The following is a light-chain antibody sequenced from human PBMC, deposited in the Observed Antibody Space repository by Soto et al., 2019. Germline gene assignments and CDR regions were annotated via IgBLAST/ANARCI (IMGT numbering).Light chain of an antibody. CDR2: GAS. CDR1: QSLGGS. Sequence: IVMTQSPATLSVSPGERATLSCRASQSLGGSLAWYQQKPGQAPRLLIYGASTRVTGIPARFSGSGSGTEFTLTISSLQSEDFAVYYCQQYKNGWTFGQGTKVDMK. J-gene: IGKJ1*01. CDR3: QQYKNGWT. V-gene: IGKV3-15*01.